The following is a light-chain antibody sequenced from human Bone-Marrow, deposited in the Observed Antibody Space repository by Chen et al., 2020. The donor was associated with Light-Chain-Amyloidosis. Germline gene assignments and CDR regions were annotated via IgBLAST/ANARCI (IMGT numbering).Light chain of an antibody. Sequence: EIVLTQSPATLSLSPGESATLSCRASRSISSYLGWYQQRPGQAPRLLIYDASNRATGIPARFSGSGSGTDFTRTISSLEPEDFAGYYCQQRSDWFLTFGGGTKVEIK. CDR3: QQRSDWFLT. V-gene: IGKV3-11*01. CDR1: RSISSY. J-gene: IGKJ4*01. CDR2: DAS.